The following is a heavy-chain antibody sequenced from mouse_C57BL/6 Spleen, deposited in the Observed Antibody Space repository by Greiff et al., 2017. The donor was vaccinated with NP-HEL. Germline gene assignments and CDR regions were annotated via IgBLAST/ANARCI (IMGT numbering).Heavy chain of an antibody. CDR2: IDPETGGT. Sequence: LVESGAELVRPGASVTLSCKASGYTFTDYEMHWVKQTPVHGLEWIGAIDPETGGTAYNQKFKGKAILTADKSSSTAYMELRSLTSEDSAVYYCTRRTTRRGWYFDVWGTGTTVTVSS. CDR1: GYTFTDYE. J-gene: IGHJ1*03. V-gene: IGHV1-15*01. CDR3: TRRTTRRGWYFDV. D-gene: IGHD1-1*01.